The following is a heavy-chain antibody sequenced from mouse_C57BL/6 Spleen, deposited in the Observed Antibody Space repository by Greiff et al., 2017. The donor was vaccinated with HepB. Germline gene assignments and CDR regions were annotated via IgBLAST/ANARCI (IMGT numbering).Heavy chain of an antibody. CDR3: ARGNYVSPSAMDY. CDR2: INPNYGTT. CDR1: GYSFTDYN. D-gene: IGHD2-1*01. Sequence: EVQLQQSGPELVKPGASVKISCKASGYSFTDYNMNWVKQSNGKSLEWIGVINPNYGTTSYNPKFKGNATLTVDQSSSTAYMQLNSLTSEDSAVYYLARGNYVSPSAMDYWGQGTSVTVSS. J-gene: IGHJ4*01. V-gene: IGHV1-39*01.